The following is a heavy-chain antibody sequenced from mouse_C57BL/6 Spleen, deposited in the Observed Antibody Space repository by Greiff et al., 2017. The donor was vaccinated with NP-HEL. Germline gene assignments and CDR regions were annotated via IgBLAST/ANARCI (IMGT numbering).Heavy chain of an antibody. CDR1: GYTFTDYY. V-gene: IGHV1-26*01. Sequence: EVQLQQSGPELVKPGASVKISCKASGYTFTDYYMNWVKQSHGKSLEWIGDINPNNGGTSYNQKFKGKATLTVDKSSSTAYMELRSLTSEDSAVYYCARGVYDGSHYFDYWGQGTTLTVSS. CDR2: INPNNGGT. CDR3: ARGVYDGSHYFDY. D-gene: IGHD2-3*01. J-gene: IGHJ2*01.